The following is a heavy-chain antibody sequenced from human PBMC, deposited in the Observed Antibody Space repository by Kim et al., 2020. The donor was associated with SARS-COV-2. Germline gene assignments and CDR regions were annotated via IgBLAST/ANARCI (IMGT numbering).Heavy chain of an antibody. V-gene: IGHV4-39*01. D-gene: IGHD3-9*01. CDR2: IYYSGST. Sequence: SETLSLTCTVSGGSISSGFYYWGWIRQPPGKGLELIGSIYYSGSTYYNPSLKSRVTISVDTSKDQFSLKLSSVTAADTAVYYCARRHDFDWLLPPWDYWGQGTLVTVSS. CDR1: GGSISSGFYY. CDR3: ARRHDFDWLLPPWDY. J-gene: IGHJ4*02.